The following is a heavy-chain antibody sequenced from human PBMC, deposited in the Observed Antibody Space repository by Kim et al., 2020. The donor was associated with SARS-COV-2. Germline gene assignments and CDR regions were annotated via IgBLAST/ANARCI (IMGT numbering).Heavy chain of an antibody. D-gene: IGHD6-6*01. CDR2: IYYSGST. CDR3: ARDGQLGNYYYYGMDG. V-gene: IGHV4-31*03. CDR1: GGSISSGGYY. Sequence: SETLSLTCTVSGGSISSGGYYWSWIRQHPGKGLEWIGYIYYSGSTYYNPSLKSRVTISVDTSKNQFSLKLSSVTAADTAVYYCARDGQLGNYYYYGMDGWGQGTTVTVSS. J-gene: IGHJ6*02.